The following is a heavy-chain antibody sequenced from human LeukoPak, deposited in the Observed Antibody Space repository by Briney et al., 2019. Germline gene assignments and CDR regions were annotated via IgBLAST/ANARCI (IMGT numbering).Heavy chain of an antibody. Sequence: GGSLRLSCAASGFTFSRYWMSWVRQAPGKGLEWVANIKEDGSDKYYVDSVKGRFTISRDNAKNSLYLQMNRLRVEDTAVYYCARDLGRGFDPRGQGTLVTVSS. CDR2: IKEDGSDK. CDR1: GFTFSRYW. CDR3: ARDLGRGFDP. V-gene: IGHV3-7*01. J-gene: IGHJ5*02. D-gene: IGHD1-14*01.